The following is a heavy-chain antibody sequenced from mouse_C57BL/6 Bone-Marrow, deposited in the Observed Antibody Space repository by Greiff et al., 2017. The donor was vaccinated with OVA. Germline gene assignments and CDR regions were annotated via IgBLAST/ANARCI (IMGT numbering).Heavy chain of an antibody. CDR3: TRPRGDGYSFAY. V-gene: IGHV6-6*01. CDR2: IRNKANNPAT. J-gene: IGHJ3*01. CDR1: GFTFSDAW. D-gene: IGHD2-3*01. Sequence: EVKLEESGGGLVQPGGSMKLSCAASGFTFSDAWMDWVRQSPEKGLEWVAEIRNKANNPATYYAESVKGRFTISRDDSKSSVYMQMNSLRAEDTGIYYCTRPRGDGYSFAYWGQGTLVTVSA.